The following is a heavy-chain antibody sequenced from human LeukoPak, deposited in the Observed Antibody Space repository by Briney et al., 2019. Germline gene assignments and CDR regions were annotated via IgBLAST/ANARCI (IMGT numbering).Heavy chain of an antibody. J-gene: IGHJ5*02. CDR3: ARHYGP. CDR1: GGSLSGNY. V-gene: IGHV4-59*08. CDR2: VYYSGST. Sequence: PSETLSLTCTVSGGSLSGNYWNWIRQPPGKGLEWIGYVYYSGSTNYNPSLTSRVTMSVDTSKNQFSLKLNSVTAADTAVYYCARHYGPWGQGTLVTVSS. D-gene: IGHD3-10*01.